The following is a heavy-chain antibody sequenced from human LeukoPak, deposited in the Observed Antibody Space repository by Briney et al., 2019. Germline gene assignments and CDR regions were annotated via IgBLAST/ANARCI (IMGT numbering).Heavy chain of an antibody. CDR2: IYSGGST. Sequence: GGSLRLSCAASGFTLSSNYVGWVRQAPGKGLEWVSHIYSGGSTYHADSVKGRFTTSRDTSENMVFLQINSLRAEDTAVYYCAKGGGFGKYYFDYWGQGTLVTVSS. D-gene: IGHD3-16*01. V-gene: IGHV3-66*01. CDR1: GFTLSSNY. CDR3: AKGGGFGKYYFDY. J-gene: IGHJ4*02.